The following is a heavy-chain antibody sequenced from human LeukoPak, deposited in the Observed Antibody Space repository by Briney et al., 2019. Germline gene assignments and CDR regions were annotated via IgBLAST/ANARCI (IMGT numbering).Heavy chain of an antibody. CDR3: AGHNSSVWYRIGSIDY. D-gene: IGHD6-19*01. Sequence: SETLSLTCSVSGGSISSYYWSWIRQPPGKGLEWIGYIYYSGSTNYNPSLKSRVTISVDTSKNQFSLKLSSVTAADTAVYYCAGHNSSVWYRIGSIDYWGQGTLVTVSS. J-gene: IGHJ4*02. V-gene: IGHV4-59*08. CDR2: IYYSGST. CDR1: GGSISSYY.